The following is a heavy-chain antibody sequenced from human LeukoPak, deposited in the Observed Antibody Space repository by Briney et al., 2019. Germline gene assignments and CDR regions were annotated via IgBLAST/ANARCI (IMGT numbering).Heavy chain of an antibody. D-gene: IGHD4-11*01. CDR1: GGSFSGYY. Sequence: SETLSLTCAVYGGSFSGYYWSWIRQPPGKGLEWIGEINHSGSTNYNPSLKSRVTISVGTSKNQFSLKLSSVTAADTAVYYCARGGRRMFPRHDYSNPLGYWGQGTLVTVSS. CDR3: ARGGRRMFPRHDYSNPLGY. CDR2: INHSGST. V-gene: IGHV4-34*01. J-gene: IGHJ4*02.